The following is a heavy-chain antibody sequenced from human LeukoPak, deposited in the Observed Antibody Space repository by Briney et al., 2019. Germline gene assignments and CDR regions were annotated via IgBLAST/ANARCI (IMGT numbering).Heavy chain of an antibody. CDR3: ARVYSSSWSYYYYGMDV. J-gene: IGHJ6*02. Sequence: ASVKVSCKASGYTFTSYDINWVRQATGQGLEWMGWMNPNSGNTGYAQKFQGRVTMTRNTSISTAYMELSGLRSEDTAVYYCARVYSSSWSYYYYGMDVWGQGTTVTVSS. CDR2: MNPNSGNT. D-gene: IGHD6-13*01. V-gene: IGHV1-8*01. CDR1: GYTFTSYD.